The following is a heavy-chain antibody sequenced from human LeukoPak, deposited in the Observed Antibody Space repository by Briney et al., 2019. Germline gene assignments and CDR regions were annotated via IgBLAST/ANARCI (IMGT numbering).Heavy chain of an antibody. CDR1: GYTFTSYG. Sequence: VASVKVSCKASGYTFTSYGISWVRQAPGQGLEWMGWISAYNGNTNYAQELQGRVTMTTDTSTSTAYMELRSLRSDDTAVYYCARAGCSSTSCYYADYWGQGTLVTVSS. J-gene: IGHJ4*02. V-gene: IGHV1-18*01. D-gene: IGHD2-2*01. CDR3: ARAGCSSTSCYYADY. CDR2: ISAYNGNT.